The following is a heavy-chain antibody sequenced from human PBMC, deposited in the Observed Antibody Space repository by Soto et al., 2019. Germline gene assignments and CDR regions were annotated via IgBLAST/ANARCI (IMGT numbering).Heavy chain of an antibody. Sequence: EVQLVESGGDLVQPGGSLRLSCAASGFTFSTYWMSWVRWAPGKGLELVAKIKQDGSEKHYVDSVKGRLTISRDNAKKSQYRQRNSLGAEDTAVYYCARVTTGGGYWGQGTRVTVSS. J-gene: IGHJ4*02. CDR1: GFTFSTYW. CDR2: IKQDGSEK. V-gene: IGHV3-7*01. CDR3: ARVTTGGGY. D-gene: IGHD4-17*01.